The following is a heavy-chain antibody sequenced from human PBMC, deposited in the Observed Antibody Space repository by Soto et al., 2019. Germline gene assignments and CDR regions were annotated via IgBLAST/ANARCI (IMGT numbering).Heavy chain of an antibody. D-gene: IGHD6-13*01. CDR1: GASINTNW. CDR3: ARHIAVRGTRGFDY. Sequence: QVQLQESGPRLVEPSGTLSLTCTVSGASINTNWWSWVRQAPGKGLEWIGEVYQSGSSNYNPSLTGRATSSMDRSRNQLALQLSSVTAADTATYCCARHIAVRGTRGFDYWGQGTPVTVSS. CDR2: VYQSGSS. V-gene: IGHV4-4*01. J-gene: IGHJ4*02.